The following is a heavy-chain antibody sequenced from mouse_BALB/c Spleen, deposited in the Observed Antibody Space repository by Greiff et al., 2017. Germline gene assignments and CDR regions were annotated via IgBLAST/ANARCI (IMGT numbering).Heavy chain of an antibody. V-gene: IGHV1-7*01. J-gene: IGHJ4*01. CDR3: ARSFGYYAMDY. Sequence: VQVVESGAELAKPGASVKMSCKASGYTFTSYWMHWVKQRPGQGLEWIGYINPSTGYTEYNQKFKDKATLTADKSSSTAYMQLSSLTSEDSAVYYCARSFGYYAMDYWGQGTSVTVSS. CDR2: INPSTGYT. CDR1: GYTFTSYW.